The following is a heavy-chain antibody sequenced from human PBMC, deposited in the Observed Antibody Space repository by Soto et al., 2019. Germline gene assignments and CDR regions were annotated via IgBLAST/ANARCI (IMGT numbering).Heavy chain of an antibody. J-gene: IGHJ4*02. V-gene: IGHV4-4*07. D-gene: IGHD3-22*01. CDR3: ARDRYYYDSSGYLFDY. CDR1: GGSISSYY. Sequence: SETLSLTCTVSGGSISSYYWSWIRQPAGKGLEWIGRIYTSGSTNYNPSLKSRVAMSVDTSKNQFSLKLSSVTAADTAVYYCARDRYYYDSSGYLFDYWGQGTLVTVSS. CDR2: IYTSGST.